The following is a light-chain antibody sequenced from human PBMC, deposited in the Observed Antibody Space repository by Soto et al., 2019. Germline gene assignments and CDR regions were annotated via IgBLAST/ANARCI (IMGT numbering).Light chain of an antibody. V-gene: IGLV2-14*03. Sequence: QSALTQPASVSGSPGQSITISCTGTNSEVGDYNYVSWYQQFPGKAPKLVIYDVNNRPSGISDRFSGSKSGNTASLIISGLQTEDEADYYCFSYTNINTAYVFGTGTKVTVL. CDR2: DVN. CDR1: NSEVGDYNY. CDR3: FSYTNINTAYV. J-gene: IGLJ1*01.